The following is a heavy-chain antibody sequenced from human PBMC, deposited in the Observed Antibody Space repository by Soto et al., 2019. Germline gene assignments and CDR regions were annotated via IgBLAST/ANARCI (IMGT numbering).Heavy chain of an antibody. Sequence: QVQLQESGPGLVKPSQTLSLTCTVSGGSISSGDCYWSWIRQPPGKGLEWIGYIYYSGSTYYNPSVKSRVTISVDTSKNQFSRKLSSVTAADTAVYDCARDLTTVVGAYAFDIWGQGTMVTVSS. D-gene: IGHD4-17*01. V-gene: IGHV4-30-4*01. CDR1: GGSISSGDCY. CDR2: IYYSGST. CDR3: ARDLTTVVGAYAFDI. J-gene: IGHJ3*02.